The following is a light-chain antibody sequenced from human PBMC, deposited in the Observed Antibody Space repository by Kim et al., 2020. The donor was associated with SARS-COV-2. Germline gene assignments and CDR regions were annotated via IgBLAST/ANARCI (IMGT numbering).Light chain of an antibody. J-gene: IGKJ2*01. Sequence: ASQTISNYLNWYQQKPGKAPKLLISAASTLQSGVPSRFSGSGSGTDFTLTISSLQPEDLATYYCQRSATFGQGTKLEIK. V-gene: IGKV1-39*01. CDR1: QTISNY. CDR2: AAS. CDR3: QRSAT.